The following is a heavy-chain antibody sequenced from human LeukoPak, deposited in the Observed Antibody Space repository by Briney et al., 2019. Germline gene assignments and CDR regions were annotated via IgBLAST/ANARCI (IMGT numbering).Heavy chain of an antibody. D-gene: IGHD3-22*01. Sequence: ASVKVSCKASGYTFTGYYMHWVRQAPGQGLEWMGWINPNSGGTNYAQKFQGRVTMTRDTSISTAYMELSRLRSDDTAVYYCARVARPHDSSGYAGYWGQGTLVTVSS. J-gene: IGHJ4*02. CDR2: INPNSGGT. CDR1: GYTFTGYY. V-gene: IGHV1-2*02. CDR3: ARVARPHDSSGYAGY.